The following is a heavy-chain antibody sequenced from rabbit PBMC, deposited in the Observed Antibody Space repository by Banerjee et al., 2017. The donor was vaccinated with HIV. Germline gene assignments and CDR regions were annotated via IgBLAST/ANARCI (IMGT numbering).Heavy chain of an antibody. CDR1: GIDFSGYYY. CDR3: ARDLAGVIGWNFNL. Sequence: QEQLEESGGDLVKPGASLTLTCTASGIDFSGYYYMCWVRQAPGKGLEWIACIYGGGSGSTDYASWAKGRFTISTTSSTTVTLQMTSLTAADTATYFCARDLAGVIGWNFNLWGPGTLVTVS. V-gene: IGHV1S45*01. J-gene: IGHJ4*01. D-gene: IGHD4-1*01. CDR2: IYGGGSGST.